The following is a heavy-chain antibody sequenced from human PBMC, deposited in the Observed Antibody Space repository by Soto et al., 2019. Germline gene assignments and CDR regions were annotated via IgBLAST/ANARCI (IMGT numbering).Heavy chain of an antibody. Sequence: SETLSLTCTVSGGSISSGGYYWSWIRQHPGKGLEWIGYIYYSGSTYYNPSLKSRVTISVDTSKNQFSLKLSSVTAADTAVYYCSVVPAAMWSGGIDPWGQGTLVTVSS. CDR2: IYYSGST. D-gene: IGHD2-2*01. V-gene: IGHV4-31*03. CDR3: SVVPAAMWSGGIDP. CDR1: GGSISSGGYY. J-gene: IGHJ5*02.